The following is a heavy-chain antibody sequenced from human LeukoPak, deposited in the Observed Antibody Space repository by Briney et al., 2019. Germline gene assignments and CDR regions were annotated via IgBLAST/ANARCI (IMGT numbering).Heavy chain of an antibody. Sequence: GGSLRLSCAASGFTFSRYWMSWVRQAPGKGPEWVANIKQDGSEKYYVDSVRGRFTISRDNARTSLYQQMNSLRAEDTAVYYCATHCSSVSCSLATFDIWGQGTMVTVSS. CDR1: GFTFSRYW. D-gene: IGHD2-2*01. CDR3: ATHCSSVSCSLATFDI. V-gene: IGHV3-7*01. J-gene: IGHJ3*02. CDR2: IKQDGSEK.